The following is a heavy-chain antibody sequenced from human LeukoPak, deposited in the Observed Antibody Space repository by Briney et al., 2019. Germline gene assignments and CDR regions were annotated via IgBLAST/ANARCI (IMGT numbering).Heavy chain of an antibody. CDR2: VSSSSSTI. CDR3: ARTPPNHYDSSGYYSHYDY. Sequence: GGSLRLSCAASGFTFSNAWMNWVRQAPGKGLDWISYVSSSSSTIKYADSVKGRFTISRDNAKNSLFLQMNSLRAGDTAVYYCARTPPNHYDSSGYYSHYDYWGQGTLVTVSS. V-gene: IGHV3-48*01. CDR1: GFTFSNAW. J-gene: IGHJ4*02. D-gene: IGHD3-22*01.